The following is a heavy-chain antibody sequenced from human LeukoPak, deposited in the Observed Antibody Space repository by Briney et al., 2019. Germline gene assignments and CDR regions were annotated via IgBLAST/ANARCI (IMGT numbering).Heavy chain of an antibody. CDR2: ISGSGGST. D-gene: IGHD5/OR15-5a*01. V-gene: IGHV3-23*01. J-gene: IGHJ4*02. CDR1: GFTFSNFG. Sequence: GGSLRLSCAASGFTFSNFGICWVRQAPGKGLEWVSAISGSGGSTYYADSVKGRFTISRDNAKNSLYLQMNSLRVEDTAVYYCVRDVWYFDYWGQGTLVTVSS. CDR3: VRDVWYFDY.